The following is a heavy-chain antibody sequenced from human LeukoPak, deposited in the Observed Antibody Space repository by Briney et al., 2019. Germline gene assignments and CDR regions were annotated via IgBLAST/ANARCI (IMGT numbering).Heavy chain of an antibody. CDR1: GFTFSTYA. D-gene: IGHD5-18*01. CDR2: ISGRDGYT. CDR3: ARGRGYSYGSLPSDAFDI. J-gene: IGHJ3*02. Sequence: GGSLRLSCAASGFTFSTYAMSWVRQAPGKGLEWVSIISGRDGYTHYADAVKGRSTISRDNSKNTLYLQMNSLRAEDTAVYYCARGRGYSYGSLPSDAFDIWGQGTMVTVSS. V-gene: IGHV3-23*01.